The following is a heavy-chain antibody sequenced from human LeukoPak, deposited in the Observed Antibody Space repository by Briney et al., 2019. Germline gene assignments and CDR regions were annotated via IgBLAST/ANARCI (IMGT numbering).Heavy chain of an antibody. V-gene: IGHV1-2*02. CDR2: INPNSGGT. Sequence: EASVKVSCKASGYTFTSYYMHWVRQAPGQGLEWMGWINPNSGGTNYAQKFQGRVTMTRDTSISTAYMELSRLRSDDTAVYYCARVRRTGSSSKYYFDYWGQGTLVTVSS. J-gene: IGHJ4*02. CDR1: GYTFTSYY. CDR3: ARVRRTGSSSKYYFDY. D-gene: IGHD2-2*01.